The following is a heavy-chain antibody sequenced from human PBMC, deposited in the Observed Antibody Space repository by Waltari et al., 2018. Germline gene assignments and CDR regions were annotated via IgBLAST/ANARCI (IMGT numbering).Heavy chain of an antibody. D-gene: IGHD2-15*01. CDR3: ARVRGRVLYLDS. Sequence: QLQLQASGPGLVKPSGTLSLTCAVSGDSMSSPYWWSWVRQATGKGLAWMGQVHGSGKTNYNPSFARRVTISLDSYNKQVSRKVTFATAADTAFYYCARVRGRVLYLDSWGPGTLVTVSP. V-gene: IGHV4-4*02. CDR1: GDSMSSPYW. CDR2: VHGSGKT. J-gene: IGHJ4*02.